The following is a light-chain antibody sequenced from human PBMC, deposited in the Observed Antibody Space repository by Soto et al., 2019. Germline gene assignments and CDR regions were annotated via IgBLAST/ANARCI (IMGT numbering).Light chain of an antibody. CDR3: SSYTSSSTPDV. CDR1: SSDVGAYNF. V-gene: IGLV2-14*01. Sequence: QSALTQPASVSGSPGQSITISCTGTSSDVGAYNFVSWYQQHPGKAPKLMIYDVSNRPSGLSNRFSGSKSGNTASLTISGLQAEDEADYYCSSYTSSSTPDVFGTGTKVTVL. J-gene: IGLJ1*01. CDR2: DVS.